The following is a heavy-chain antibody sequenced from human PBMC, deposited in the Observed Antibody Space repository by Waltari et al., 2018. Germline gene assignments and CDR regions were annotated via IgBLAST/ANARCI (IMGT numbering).Heavy chain of an antibody. CDR1: GGSISSFY. V-gene: IGHV4-4*07. J-gene: IGHJ6*02. CDR3: TRTSTSRHNYYYAMDV. CDR2: MYTTVSI. Sequence: QVQLQESGPGLVKPSETLSLTCTVSGGSISSFYWSWVRQSAGKGLEWIGRMYTTVSINYNPSLKSRDAMSVETAKNQFSLKLRSVTVADTAVYYCTRTSTSRHNYYYAMDVWGQGTTVTVSS. D-gene: IGHD2-2*01.